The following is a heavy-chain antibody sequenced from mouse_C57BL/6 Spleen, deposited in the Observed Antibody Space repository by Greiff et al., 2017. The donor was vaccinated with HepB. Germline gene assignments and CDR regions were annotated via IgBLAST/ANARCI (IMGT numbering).Heavy chain of an antibody. D-gene: IGHD2-5*01. CDR1: GYAFSSYW. CDR2: IYPGDGDT. CDR3: ARMGYSNYLYFDY. Sequence: VQLQQSGAELVKPGASVKISCKASGYAFSSYWMNWVKQRPGKGLEWIGQIYPGDGDTNYNGKFKGKATLTADKSSSTAYMQLSSLTSEDSAVYFCARMGYSNYLYFDYWGQGTTLTVSS. J-gene: IGHJ2*01. V-gene: IGHV1-80*01.